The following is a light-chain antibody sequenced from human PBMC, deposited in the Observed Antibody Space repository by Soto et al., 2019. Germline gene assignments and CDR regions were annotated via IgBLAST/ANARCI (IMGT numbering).Light chain of an antibody. CDR1: SSDVGGYNY. CDR2: DVN. Sequence: QSALTQPRSVSGSPGQSGTISCTGTSSDVGGYNYVSWYQQHPGKAPKLMIYDVNKRPSGVPDRFSGSKSGNTASLTISGLQAADEADYYCCSYAGGWVFGGGTKLTVL. CDR3: CSYAGGWV. J-gene: IGLJ3*02. V-gene: IGLV2-11*01.